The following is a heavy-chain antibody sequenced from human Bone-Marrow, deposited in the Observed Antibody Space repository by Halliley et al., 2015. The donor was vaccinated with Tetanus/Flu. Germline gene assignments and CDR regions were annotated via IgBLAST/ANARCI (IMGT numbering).Heavy chain of an antibody. CDR3: AKSFTDGLRTYFDY. J-gene: IGHJ4*02. CDR2: ITWNSGSI. V-gene: IGHV3-9*01. D-gene: IGHD1-7*01. Sequence: SLRLSCAASGFTFADYAMHWVRQAPGKGLEWVSGITWNSGSIAYVDSVKGRFTISRDNVKNSLYLKMDGLRAEDAALYYCAKSFTDGLRTYFDYWGLGTLVTVSS. CDR1: GFTFADYA.